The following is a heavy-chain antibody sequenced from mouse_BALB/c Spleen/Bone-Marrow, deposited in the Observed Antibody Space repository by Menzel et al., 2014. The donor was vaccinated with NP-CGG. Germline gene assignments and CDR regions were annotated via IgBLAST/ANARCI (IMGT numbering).Heavy chain of an antibody. Sequence: VQRVESGAELARPGASVKMSCKASGYTFTSYTMQWIRQRPEQGLEWIGYIIPTSDYTNYNQTFKDKATLTADKSSSPDYMQLSSLTSEDFAVYYCAREARTGAWFAYWGQGTLVTVSA. V-gene: IGHV1-4*01. CDR2: IIPTSDYT. J-gene: IGHJ3*01. D-gene: IGHD4-1*01. CDR3: AREARTGAWFAY. CDR1: GYTFTSYT.